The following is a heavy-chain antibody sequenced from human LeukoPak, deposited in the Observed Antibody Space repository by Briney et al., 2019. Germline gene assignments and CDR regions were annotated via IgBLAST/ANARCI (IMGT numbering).Heavy chain of an antibody. CDR3: TTFSGGGSDY. V-gene: IGHV3-23*01. J-gene: IGHJ4*02. D-gene: IGHD2-15*01. Sequence: PGGSLRLSCGASGFTFSSFGMSWVRQAPGKGLEWVSTISGSGDSTYYADSVKGRFTISRDNSKNTLYLQMNSLKTEDTAVYYCTTFSGGGSDYWGQGTLVTVSS. CDR1: GFTFSSFG. CDR2: ISGSGDST.